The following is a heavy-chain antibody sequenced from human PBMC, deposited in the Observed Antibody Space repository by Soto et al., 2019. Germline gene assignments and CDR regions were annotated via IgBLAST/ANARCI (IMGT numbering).Heavy chain of an antibody. V-gene: IGHV1-69*13. CDR1: GYTFSSIG. D-gene: IGHD3-22*01. CDR2: IIPIFGTA. CDR3: ARDSSGYSDY. J-gene: IGHJ4*02. Sequence: EASVKVSCKASGYTFSSIGISWVRQAPGQGLEWMGGIIPIFGTANYAQKFQGRVTITADESTSTAYMELSSLRSEDTAVYYCARDSSGYSDYWGQGTLVTVSS.